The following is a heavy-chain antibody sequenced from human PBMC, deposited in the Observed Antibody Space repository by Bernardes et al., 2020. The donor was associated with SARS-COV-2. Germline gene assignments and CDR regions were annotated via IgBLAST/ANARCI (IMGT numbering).Heavy chain of an antibody. D-gene: IGHD7-27*01. CDR2: LNTDGENT. V-gene: IGHV3-23*01. CDR1: GFAFSDFG. J-gene: IGHJ4*02. CDR3: ANDAGVDVFFDY. Sequence: SLRLSGVASGFAFSDFGMAWVRHAPVKGLEWVSTLNTDGENTHYADSVKGRFTISRDNSKNMLYLQMNSLRAEDTAVYYCANDAGVDVFFDYWGQGTLVTVSS.